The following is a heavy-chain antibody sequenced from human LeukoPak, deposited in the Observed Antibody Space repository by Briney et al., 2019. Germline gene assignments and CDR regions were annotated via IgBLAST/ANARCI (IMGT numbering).Heavy chain of an antibody. CDR3: ARGGHITIFGVVTRGEFDY. J-gene: IGHJ4*02. Sequence: SVKVSCKASGGTFSSYAISWVRQAPGQGLEWMGGIIPIFGTANYAQKFQGRVTITTDECTSTAYMELSSLRSEDTAVYYCARGGHITIFGVVTRGEFDYWGQGTLVTVSS. CDR1: GGTFSSYA. D-gene: IGHD3-3*01. V-gene: IGHV1-69*05. CDR2: IIPIFGTA.